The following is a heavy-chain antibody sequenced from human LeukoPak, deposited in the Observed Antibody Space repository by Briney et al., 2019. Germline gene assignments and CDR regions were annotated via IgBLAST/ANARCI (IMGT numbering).Heavy chain of an antibody. D-gene: IGHD6-6*01. J-gene: IGHJ4*02. V-gene: IGHV3-53*01. CDR3: ARTVHSSSHPLDY. CDR2: IYSGGST. Sequence: PGGSLRLSCAASGFTVSGNYMSWVRQAPGKGLEWVSVIYSGGSTYYADSVKGRFTISRDNSKNTLYLQMNSLRAEDAAVYYCARTVHSSSHPLDYWGQGTLVTVSS. CDR1: GFTVSGNY.